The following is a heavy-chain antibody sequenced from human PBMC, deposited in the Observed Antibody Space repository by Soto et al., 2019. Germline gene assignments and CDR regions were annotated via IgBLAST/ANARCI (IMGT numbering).Heavy chain of an antibody. CDR2: ISSSSSTI. CDR1: GFTFSSYS. CDR3: ERDCCPYSSGLPVDY. J-gene: IGHJ4*02. D-gene: IGHD6-19*01. V-gene: IGHV3-48*02. Sequence: EVQLVESGGGLVQPGGSLRLSCAASGFTFSSYSMNWVRQAPGKGLEWVSYISSSSSTIYYADYVKGRFTIYRDNAKNSLYLQRNSLRDENTDVYYCERDCCPYSSGLPVDYWGQGTLVTVSS.